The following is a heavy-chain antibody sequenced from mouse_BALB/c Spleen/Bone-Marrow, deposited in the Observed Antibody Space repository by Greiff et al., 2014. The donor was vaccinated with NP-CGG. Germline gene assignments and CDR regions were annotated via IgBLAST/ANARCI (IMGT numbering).Heavy chain of an antibody. CDR2: ISSGGSA. CDR1: GSTFSNFA. Sequence: EVQGVESGGGLVKPGGSLKLSCAASGSTFSNFAMSWVRQTPDKRLEWVASISSGGSAYYPDSVKGRLSISRDNARDILFLQMSSLRSEDTAMYYCARGYDYDFDYWGQGTTLTVSS. CDR3: ARGYDYDFDY. V-gene: IGHV5-6-5*01. D-gene: IGHD2-4*01. J-gene: IGHJ2*01.